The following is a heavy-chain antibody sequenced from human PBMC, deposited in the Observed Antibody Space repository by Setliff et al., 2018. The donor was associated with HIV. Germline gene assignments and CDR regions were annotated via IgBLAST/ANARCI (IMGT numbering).Heavy chain of an antibody. CDR1: GYSISGGYY. D-gene: IGHD2-21*02. V-gene: IGHV4-38-2*01. J-gene: IGHJ2*01. Sequence: PSETLSLTCAVSGYSISGGYYWCWIRQPPGKGLEWIGSIYHSGSTYHNPSLKSRVTISVDTSKNQFSLMLSSVTAADTAVYYCARHDGTNCGGDCYLLGYFDLWGRGTLVTVSS. CDR3: ARHDGTNCGGDCYLLGYFDL. CDR2: IYHSGST.